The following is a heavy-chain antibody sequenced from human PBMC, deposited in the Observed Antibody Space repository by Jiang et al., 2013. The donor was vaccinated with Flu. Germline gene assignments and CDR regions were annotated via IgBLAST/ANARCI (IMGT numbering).Heavy chain of an antibody. CDR2: IYYSGST. CDR3: ARVLGNPVLQYHTYSFDY. V-gene: IGHV4-59*01. Sequence: KPSETLSLTCTVSGGSISSYYWSWIRQPPGKGLEWIGYIYYSGSTKYNPSLKSRVTISVDKSKNQFSLNLSSVTAADTAVYYCARVLGNPVLQYHTYSFDYWGQGTLVTVSS. CDR1: GGSISSYY. D-gene: IGHD4-11*01. J-gene: IGHJ4*02.